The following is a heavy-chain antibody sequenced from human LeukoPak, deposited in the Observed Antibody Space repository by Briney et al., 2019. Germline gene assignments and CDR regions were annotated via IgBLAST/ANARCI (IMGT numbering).Heavy chain of an antibody. CDR2: ISGSGSST. CDR1: GLTSSNYA. Sequence: SGGSLRLSCVVSGLTSSNYAMTWVRQAPGKGLAWVSAISGSGSSTHCAASVKGRFTISRDKSKNTLYLQMNSLRAEDTAVYYCAKDQEYCTGGNCYSNWYFDLWGRGTLVTVSS. J-gene: IGHJ2*01. D-gene: IGHD2-15*01. CDR3: AKDQEYCTGGNCYSNWYFDL. V-gene: IGHV3-23*01.